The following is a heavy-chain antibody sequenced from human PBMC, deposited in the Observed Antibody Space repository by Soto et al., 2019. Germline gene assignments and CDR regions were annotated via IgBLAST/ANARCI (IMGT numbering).Heavy chain of an antibody. V-gene: IGHV4-59*08. Sequence: SETLSLTCTVSGGPISNYYWTWVRQPPGKGLEWIGNIYYTGSTNYNPSLKSRVTISLDTSKNQFSLNLSSVTAADTAVYYCASLRSRWNIDYWGQGTLVTVS. D-gene: IGHD6-13*01. CDR2: IYYTGST. CDR1: GGPISNYY. J-gene: IGHJ4*02. CDR3: ASLRSRWNIDY.